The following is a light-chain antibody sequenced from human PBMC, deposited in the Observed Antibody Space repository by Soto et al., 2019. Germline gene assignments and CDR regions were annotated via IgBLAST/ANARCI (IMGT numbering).Light chain of an antibody. CDR1: QSVSSTY. CDR2: AAS. V-gene: IGKV3-20*01. J-gene: IGKJ1*01. CDR3: QRYGSSSPVA. Sequence: EIVLTQSPGTLSLSPGERATLSCRASQSVSSTYLAWYQQKPGQAPRLLIYAASSRATGIPNRFSGSGSGTDFTLTISRLEPEDFAAYYCQRYGSSSPVAFGQGTKVDIK.